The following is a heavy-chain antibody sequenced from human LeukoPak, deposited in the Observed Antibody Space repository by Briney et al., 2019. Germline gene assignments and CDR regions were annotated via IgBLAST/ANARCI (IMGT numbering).Heavy chain of an antibody. V-gene: IGHV3-73*01. CDR2: IRSKANSYAT. CDR3: SRNEGLVVPSANNYYYAMDV. Sequence: GGSLRLPCSASGFTFIGSALLWVRQASGKGLVWVGRIRSKANSYATAYAASVKGRFTISRDDSKNTAYLQMNSLKTEDTAVYYCSRNEGLVVPSANNYYYAMDVWGQGTTVTVSS. J-gene: IGHJ6*02. CDR1: GFTFIGSA. D-gene: IGHD2-2*01.